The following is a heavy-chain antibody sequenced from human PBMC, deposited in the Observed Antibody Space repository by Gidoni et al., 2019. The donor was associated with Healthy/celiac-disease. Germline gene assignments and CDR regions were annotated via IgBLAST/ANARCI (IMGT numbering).Heavy chain of an antibody. J-gene: IGHJ5*02. Sequence: QVQLVESGGGVVQPGRSLRLSCAASGFTFSSYAMHWVRQAPGKGLEWVAVISYDGSNKYYADSVKGRFTISRDNSKNTLYLQMNSLRAEDTAVYYCARDRIQLWSSNWFDPWGQGTLVTVSS. CDR2: ISYDGSNK. CDR1: GFTFSSYA. D-gene: IGHD5-18*01. CDR3: ARDRIQLWSSNWFDP. V-gene: IGHV3-30-3*01.